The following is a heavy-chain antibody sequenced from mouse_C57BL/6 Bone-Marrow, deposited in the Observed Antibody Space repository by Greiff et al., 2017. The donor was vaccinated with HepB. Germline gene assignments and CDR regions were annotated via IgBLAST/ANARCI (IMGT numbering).Heavy chain of an antibody. CDR3: AGRTTVVAYYAMDY. Sequence: QVQLQQSGPELVKPGASVKMSCKASGYTFTTYPIEWMKQNHGKSLEWIGNFHPYNDDTKDNDKFKGKATLTVEKSSSTVYLELSRLTSDDSAVYYCAGRTTVVAYYAMDYGGQGTSVTVSA. J-gene: IGHJ4*01. V-gene: IGHV1-47*01. D-gene: IGHD1-1*01. CDR1: GYTFTTYP. CDR2: FHPYNDDT.